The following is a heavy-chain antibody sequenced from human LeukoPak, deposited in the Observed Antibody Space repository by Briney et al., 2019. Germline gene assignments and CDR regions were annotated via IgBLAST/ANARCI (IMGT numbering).Heavy chain of an antibody. J-gene: IGHJ4*02. V-gene: IGHV3-30*04. CDR2: ISYDGSVE. D-gene: IGHD6-13*01. CDR1: GFTFSNYA. CDR3: ARALGSSWDSSLDS. Sequence: GGSLRLSCAASGFTFSNYAIHWVRQAPGKGLEWVALISYDGSVEKSAASVKGRFTISRDNSKNTLYLQMNSLRIEDTAVYYCARALGSSWDSSLDSWGQGTLVPVSS.